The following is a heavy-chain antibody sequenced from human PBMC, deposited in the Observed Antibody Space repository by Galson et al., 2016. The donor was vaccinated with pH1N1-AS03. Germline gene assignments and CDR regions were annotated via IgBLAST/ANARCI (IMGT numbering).Heavy chain of an antibody. V-gene: IGHV3-23*01. CDR3: AKAGSARPPHMTPFDFDY. Sequence: SLRLSCAASGLIFSSYAMTWVRHAPGKGLEWVSAISGSGSSLYYADSVKGRFTISRDNSKNTLYLQVNSLRAEDTAVYYCAKAGSARPPHMTPFDFDYWGQGTLVTVSS. CDR2: ISGSGSSL. D-gene: IGHD6-6*01. J-gene: IGHJ4*02. CDR1: GLIFSSYA.